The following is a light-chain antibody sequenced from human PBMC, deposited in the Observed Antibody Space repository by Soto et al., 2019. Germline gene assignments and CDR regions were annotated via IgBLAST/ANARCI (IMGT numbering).Light chain of an antibody. CDR1: QSISSY. V-gene: IGKV1-39*01. J-gene: IGKJ1*01. CDR3: QQSYSTPRT. CDR2: AAS. Sequence: DIQMTQSPSSLSASVGGRVTITCRASQSISSYLNWYQQKPGKAPKLLIYAASSLQSGVPSRFSGSGSGTDFTLTISSLQPEDFATYYCQQSYSTPRTFGQGNKVEIK.